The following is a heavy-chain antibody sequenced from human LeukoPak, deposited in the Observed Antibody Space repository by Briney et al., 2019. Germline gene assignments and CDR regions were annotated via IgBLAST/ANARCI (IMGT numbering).Heavy chain of an antibody. V-gene: IGHV4-39*07. Sequence: PSETLCLTCSVSGGPISGTTYYWGWVRQPPGKGLEWIGAIYYTWNTYYNPSLKSRATMSLDTSRNQFSLKLSSVTAADTAVYYCARLIKATTHFDYWGQGILATVSS. CDR3: ARLIKATTHFDY. CDR1: GGPISGTTYY. D-gene: IGHD4-17*01. CDR2: IYYTWNT. J-gene: IGHJ4*02.